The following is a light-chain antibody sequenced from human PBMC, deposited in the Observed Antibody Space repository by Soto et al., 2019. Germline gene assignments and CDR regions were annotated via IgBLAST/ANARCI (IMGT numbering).Light chain of an antibody. Sequence: QSALTQPPSASGSPGQSVSISCTGTSSDFGGYNYVSWYQQHPGKAPKLMIYEVSKRPSGVPDRFSGSKSGSTASLTVSGLQAEDEADYYCSSYAGSNIVVFGGGTKLTV. CDR1: SSDFGGYNY. CDR3: SSYAGSNIVV. CDR2: EVS. V-gene: IGLV2-8*01. J-gene: IGLJ2*01.